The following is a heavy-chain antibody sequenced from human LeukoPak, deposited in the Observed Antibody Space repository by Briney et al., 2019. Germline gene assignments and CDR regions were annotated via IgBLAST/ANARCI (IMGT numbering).Heavy chain of an antibody. CDR1: GFTFSNSW. Sequence: GGSLRLSCAASGFTFSNSWMSWVPQAPGKGLEWVANIKHDGSEKYYVDSVKGRFTISRDNAKNSLYLQVNSLRAEDTAVYYCARDYASGSYVDYWGEGTLVTVFS. CDR2: IKHDGSEK. D-gene: IGHD3-10*01. J-gene: IGHJ4*02. CDR3: ARDYASGSYVDY. V-gene: IGHV3-7*01.